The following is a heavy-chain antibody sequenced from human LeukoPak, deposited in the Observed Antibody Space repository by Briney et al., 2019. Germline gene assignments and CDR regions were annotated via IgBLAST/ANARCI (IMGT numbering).Heavy chain of an antibody. V-gene: IGHV3-7*01. D-gene: IGHD2-15*01. Sequence: GGPLRLSCAASGFTFSSYWMSWVRQAPGKGLEWVANIKQDGSEKYYVDSVKGRFTISRDNAKNSLYLQMNSLRAEDTAVYYCARVVVAEIHYYYYYMDVWGKGTTVTVSS. CDR2: IKQDGSEK. J-gene: IGHJ6*03. CDR1: GFTFSSYW. CDR3: ARVVVAEIHYYYYYMDV.